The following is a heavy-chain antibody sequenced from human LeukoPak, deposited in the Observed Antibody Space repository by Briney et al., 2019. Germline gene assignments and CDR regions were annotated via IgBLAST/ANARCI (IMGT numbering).Heavy chain of an antibody. CDR3: ARDRHQYYDSRKLNNQIDY. D-gene: IGHD3-22*01. Sequence: SVKASCKASGGTFSSYAISWVRQAPGQGLEWMGGIIPIFGTANYAQKFQGRVTITADESTSTAYMELSSLRSEDTAVYYCARDRHQYYDSRKLNNQIDYWGQGTLVTVSS. J-gene: IGHJ4*02. V-gene: IGHV1-69*13. CDR1: GGTFSSYA. CDR2: IIPIFGTA.